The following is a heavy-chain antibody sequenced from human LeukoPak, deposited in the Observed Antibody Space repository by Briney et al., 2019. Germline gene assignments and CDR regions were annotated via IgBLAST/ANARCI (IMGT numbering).Heavy chain of an antibody. CDR3: ARAESTGSDAFDI. J-gene: IGHJ3*02. V-gene: IGHV4-30-2*01. Sequence: SQTLSLTCAVSGGSISSGGYSWSWIRQPPGKGLEWIGYIYHSGSTYYNPSLKSRVTISVDRSKNQFSLKLSSVTAADTAVYYCARAESTGSDAFDIWGQGTMVTVSS. D-gene: IGHD3-9*01. CDR2: IYHSGST. CDR1: GGSISSGGYS.